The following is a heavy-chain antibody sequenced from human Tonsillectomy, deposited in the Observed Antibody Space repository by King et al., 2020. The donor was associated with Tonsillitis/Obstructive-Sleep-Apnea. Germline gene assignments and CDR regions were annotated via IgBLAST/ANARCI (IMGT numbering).Heavy chain of an antibody. J-gene: IGHJ5*02. CDR1: GFTFSDYA. Sequence: VQLVESGGGVVQPGRSLRLSCAASGFTFSDYAMHWVRQAPGKGLEWVTFISYDGMSEYLADSVKVRLTNSRDNSKNKLYLQMTSLRAEDTAVYYCAGEVEGLGSWGQGTLVTVSS. D-gene: IGHD5-24*01. CDR2: ISYDGMSE. CDR3: AGEVEGLGS. V-gene: IGHV3-30*01.